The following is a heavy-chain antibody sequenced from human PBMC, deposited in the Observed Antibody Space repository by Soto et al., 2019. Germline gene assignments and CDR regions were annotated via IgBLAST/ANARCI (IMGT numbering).Heavy chain of an antibody. Sequence: QVQLVESGGGVVQPGRSLRLSCAASGFTFSSYPMHWFRQAPGKGLEWVAVISYDGSNKYFAESVKGRFTISRDNSKNALYLQMSSLRAEDTAVYYCARGSRWHTRGSIEYWGQGTLVTVSS. J-gene: IGHJ4*02. CDR1: GFTFSSYP. D-gene: IGHD6-13*01. CDR3: ARGSRWHTRGSIEY. V-gene: IGHV3-30-3*01. CDR2: ISYDGSNK.